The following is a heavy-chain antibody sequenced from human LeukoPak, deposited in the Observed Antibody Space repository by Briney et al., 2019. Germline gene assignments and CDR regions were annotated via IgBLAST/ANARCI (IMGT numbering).Heavy chain of an antibody. V-gene: IGHV1-18*01. D-gene: IGHD2-21*02. CDR3: ARDHTGGDWGPPDDAFDI. Sequence: ASVKVSCKASGYTFTSYDINWVRQATGQGLEWMGWISAYNGNTNYAQKLQGRVTMTTDTSTSTAYMELRSLRSDDTAVYYCARDHTGGDWGPPDDAFDIWGQGTMVTVSS. CDR2: ISAYNGNT. CDR1: GYTFTSYD. J-gene: IGHJ3*02.